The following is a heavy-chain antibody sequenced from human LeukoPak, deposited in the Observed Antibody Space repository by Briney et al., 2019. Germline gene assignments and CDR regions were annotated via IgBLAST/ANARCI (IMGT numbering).Heavy chain of an antibody. CDR1: GFTFSSYS. J-gene: IGHJ6*03. V-gene: IGHV3-21*04. Sequence: GGSLRLSCAASGFTFSSYSMNWVRQAPGKGLEWVSSISSSSSYIYYADSVKGRFTISRDNAKNSLYLQTNSLRAEDTALYYCARESWSSGYYYYYYYMDVWGKGTTATVSS. CDR3: ARESWSSGYYYYYYYMDV. CDR2: ISSSSSYI. D-gene: IGHD3-22*01.